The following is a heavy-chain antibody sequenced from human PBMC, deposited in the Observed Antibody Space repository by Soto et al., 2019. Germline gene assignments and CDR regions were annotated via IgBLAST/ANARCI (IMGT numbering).Heavy chain of an antibody. D-gene: IGHD6-19*01. J-gene: IGHJ6*03. CDR2: INPSGGST. V-gene: IGHV1-46*03. CDR1: GYTFTSYY. Sequence: ASVKVSCKASGYTFTSYYMHWVRQAPGQGLEWMGIINPSGGSTSYAQKFQGRVTMTRDTSTSTVYMELSSLRSEDTAVYYCARDLQQWLVQYYYYYMDVWGKGTTDTVSS. CDR3: ARDLQQWLVQYYYYYMDV.